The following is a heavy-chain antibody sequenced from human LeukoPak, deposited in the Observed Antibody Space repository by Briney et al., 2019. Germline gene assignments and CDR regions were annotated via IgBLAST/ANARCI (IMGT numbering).Heavy chain of an antibody. D-gene: IGHD3-22*01. CDR2: INDFIGNT. V-gene: IGHV4-34*01. CDR3: ARGRIAKIVVVHSFHYGMDV. J-gene: IGHJ6*02. CDR1: GGSFTDYS. Sequence: SETLSLTCNVFGGSFTDYSWTWIRQSPGKGLKWIGEINDFIGNTNYNPSLNSRVSISLEKSKNQFSLELRSVTAADTAVYYCARGRIAKIVVVHSFHYGMDVWGQGTTVTVSS.